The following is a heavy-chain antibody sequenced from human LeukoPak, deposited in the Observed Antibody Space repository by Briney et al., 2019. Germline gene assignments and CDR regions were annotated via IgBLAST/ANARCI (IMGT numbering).Heavy chain of an antibody. V-gene: IGHV3-23*01. CDR2: ISGSAITT. D-gene: IGHD6-13*01. CDR3: AKVSTWSKYYFDY. J-gene: IGHJ4*02. Sequence: GGSLRLSCAASGFTFSSYWMSWVRQAPGRGLEWVSTISGSAITTYYADSVTGRFTISRDNSKNTLYLQMNSLRAEDTAVYYCAKVSTWSKYYFDYWGRGTLVTVSS. CDR1: GFTFSSYW.